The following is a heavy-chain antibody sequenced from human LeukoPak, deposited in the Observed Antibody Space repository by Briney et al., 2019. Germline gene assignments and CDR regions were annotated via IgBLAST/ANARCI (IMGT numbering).Heavy chain of an antibody. D-gene: IGHD2-2*01. J-gene: IGHJ4*02. CDR2: INSDGSSR. Sequence: QPGRSLRLSCAASGFTFSSYGMHWVRQAPGKGLVWVSRINSDGSSRSYADSVKGRFTISRDNSKNTLYLQMNSLRAEDTAVYYCAKDLRSVPAANFDYWGQGTLVTVSS. CDR3: AKDLRSVPAANFDY. CDR1: GFTFSSYG. V-gene: IGHV3-74*01.